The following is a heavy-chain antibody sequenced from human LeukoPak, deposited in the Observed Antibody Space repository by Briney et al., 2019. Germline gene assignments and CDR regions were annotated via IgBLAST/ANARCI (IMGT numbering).Heavy chain of an antibody. Sequence: GGSLRLSCAASGFTFSTYSMNWVRQAPGEGLEWGSCITSSSTIYYADSVKGRFTISRDNAKNSLYLQMNSLRAEDTAVYYCARPRDGYNLVAFDIWGQGTMVTVSS. CDR1: GFTFSTYS. D-gene: IGHD5-24*01. CDR2: ITSSSTI. CDR3: ARPRDGYNLVAFDI. V-gene: IGHV3-21*01. J-gene: IGHJ3*02.